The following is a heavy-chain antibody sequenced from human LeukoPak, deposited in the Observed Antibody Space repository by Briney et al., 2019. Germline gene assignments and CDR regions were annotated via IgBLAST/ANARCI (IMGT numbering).Heavy chain of an antibody. D-gene: IGHD3-16*01. CDR2: IKPDGSQR. V-gene: IGHV3-7*01. Sequence: PGRSLRLSCAASGFRFRDYWMDWLRQAPGMGLEWVASIKPDGSQRDYVDSVKGRFTISRDNAQNSLYLQMNSLRVEDTAVYYCERDDASSSFTYWGQGALVTVSS. CDR3: ERDDASSSFTY. CDR1: GFRFRDYW. J-gene: IGHJ4*02.